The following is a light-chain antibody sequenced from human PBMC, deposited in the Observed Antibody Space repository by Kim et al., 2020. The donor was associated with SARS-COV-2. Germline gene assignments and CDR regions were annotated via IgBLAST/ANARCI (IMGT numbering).Light chain of an antibody. V-gene: IGKV3-20*01. CDR3: QQYGSSLTWT. J-gene: IGKJ1*01. CDR1: QSISVSV. Sequence: PEEKATVSRRTSQSISVSVLGWYQQSPSQATRLSIYATTSRATDIPDRFSGSASGTDFTLTITRLEPKDLAVYYCQQYGSSLTWTFGQGTKGDIK. CDR2: ATT.